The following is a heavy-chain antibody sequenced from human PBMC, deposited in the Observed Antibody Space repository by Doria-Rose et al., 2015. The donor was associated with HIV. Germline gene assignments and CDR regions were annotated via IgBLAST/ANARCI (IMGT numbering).Heavy chain of an antibody. CDR3: ARIKSSRWYHKYYFDF. V-gene: IGHV2-26*01. J-gene: IGHJ4*02. D-gene: IGHD6-13*01. CDR1: GVSLSSPGMG. Sequence: QITLKESGPVLVKPTETLTLTCTVSGVSLSSPGMGVSWIRQPPGKALEWLANIFSDDERSYKTSLKCRLTISRGTSKSQVVLTMTDMDPVGTATYYCARIKSSRWYHKYYFDFWGQGTLVIVSA. CDR2: IFSDDER.